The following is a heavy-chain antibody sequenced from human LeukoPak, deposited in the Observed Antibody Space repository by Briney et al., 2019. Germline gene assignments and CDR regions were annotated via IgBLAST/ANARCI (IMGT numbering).Heavy chain of an antibody. CDR1: GFTFSIYS. Sequence: GGSLRLSCAASGFTFSIYSMNWVRQAPGKGLEWVSYISSSSSTIYYADSVKGRFTISRDNAKNSLYLQMNSLRAEDTAVYHCARDRDIVVIPAAIPSFDPWGQGTLVTVSS. CDR2: ISSSSSTI. D-gene: IGHD2-2*02. J-gene: IGHJ5*02. V-gene: IGHV3-48*01. CDR3: ARDRDIVVIPAAIPSFDP.